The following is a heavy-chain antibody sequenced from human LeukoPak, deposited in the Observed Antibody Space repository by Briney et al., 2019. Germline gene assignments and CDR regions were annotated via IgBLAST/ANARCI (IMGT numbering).Heavy chain of an antibody. CDR1: GGSISSGSYY. V-gene: IGHV4-61*02. D-gene: IGHD5-18*01. CDR2: IYTSGST. J-gene: IGHJ4*02. CDR3: ARDRGVQLWSSTFDY. Sequence: SQTLSLTCTVSGGSISSGSYYWSWIRQPAGKGLEWIGRIYTSGSTNYNPSLKSRVTISVDTSKNQFSLKLSSVTAADTAVYYCARDRGVQLWSSTFDYWGRGTLVTVSS.